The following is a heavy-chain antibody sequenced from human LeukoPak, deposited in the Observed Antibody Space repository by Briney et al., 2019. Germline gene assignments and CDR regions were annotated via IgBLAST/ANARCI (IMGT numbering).Heavy chain of an antibody. D-gene: IGHD2-21*02. CDR1: GVSVNNRY. J-gene: IGHJ4*02. CDR3: AREDPLTAHFDY. Sequence: SETLSLTCSVSGVSVNNRYWSWVRRPPEKGLEWIGCIHYSGATNYNPSLKSRVSISIDTPRNQFSLSLSSVTAADTAVYYCAREDPLTAHFDYWGQGTLVTVSS. V-gene: IGHV4-59*02. CDR2: IHYSGAT.